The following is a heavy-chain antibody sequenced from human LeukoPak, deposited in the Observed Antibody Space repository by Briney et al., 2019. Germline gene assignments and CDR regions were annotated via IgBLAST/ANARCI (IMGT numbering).Heavy chain of an antibody. CDR2: IIPIFGTA. Sequence: SVKVSCKASRGTFSSYAISWVRQAPGQGLEWMGGIIPIFGTANYAQKFQGRVTVTTDESTSTAYMELSSLRSEDTAVYYCASESTPARGVISMDVWGKGTTVTVSS. CDR3: ASESTPARGVISMDV. CDR1: RGTFSSYA. J-gene: IGHJ6*04. D-gene: IGHD3-3*01. V-gene: IGHV1-69*05.